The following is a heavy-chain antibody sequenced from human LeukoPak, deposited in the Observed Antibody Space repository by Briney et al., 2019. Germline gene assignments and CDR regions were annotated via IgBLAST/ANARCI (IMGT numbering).Heavy chain of an antibody. D-gene: IGHD4-23*01. J-gene: IGHJ3*02. CDR1: GFSVSNCS. V-gene: IGHV3-21*01. Sequence: GGSLRLSCAASGFSVSNCSMNWVRQAPGKGLEWVASISSSSTYIYYADSLEGRSTISRDNVRNSLYLQMNSLRAEDTAVYYCAGDYEGNLAFDIWGQGTMVTVSS. CDR2: ISSSSTYI. CDR3: AGDYEGNLAFDI.